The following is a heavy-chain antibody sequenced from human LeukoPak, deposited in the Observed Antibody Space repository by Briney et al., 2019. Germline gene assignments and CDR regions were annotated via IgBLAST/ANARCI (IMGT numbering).Heavy chain of an antibody. J-gene: IGHJ4*02. D-gene: IGHD6-19*01. V-gene: IGHV3-23*01. CDR3: AKDGQVSSGWFDY. CDR1: GFTFSSYA. Sequence: GGSLRLSCAASGFTFSSYAMIWVRQAPGKGLEWVSAISGSGGSTYYADSVKGRFTISRDNSKNTLYLQMNSLRAEDTAVYYCAKDGQVSSGWFDYWGQGTLVTVSS. CDR2: ISGSGGST.